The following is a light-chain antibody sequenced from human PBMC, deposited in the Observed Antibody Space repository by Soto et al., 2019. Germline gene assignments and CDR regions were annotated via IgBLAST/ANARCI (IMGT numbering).Light chain of an antibody. J-gene: IGLJ2*01. Sequence: QSALTQPASVSGSPGQSITISCTGTSSDVGRYKLVSWYQQHPGKAPKLMIYVVTNRPSGVSNRFSGSKSGNTASLTISGLQAEDEADYYCTSYTTSSTLIFGGGTKLTVL. CDR2: VVT. CDR1: SSDVGRYKL. CDR3: TSYTTSSTLI. V-gene: IGLV2-14*03.